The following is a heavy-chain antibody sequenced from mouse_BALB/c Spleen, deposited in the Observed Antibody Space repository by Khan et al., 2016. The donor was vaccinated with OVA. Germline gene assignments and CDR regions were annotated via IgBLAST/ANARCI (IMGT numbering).Heavy chain of an antibody. V-gene: IGHV5-9*03. D-gene: IGHD2-4*01. CDR2: ISSGGGDT. Sequence: EVELVESGGGLVKPGGSLKLSCAASGFTFSSYTMSWVRQTPEKRLEWVATISSGGGDTYYPDSVKGRFTISRDNAKNNLYLQMSSLRSEDTALYDCARFLTYYDYDGNAMDYWGQGTSVTVSS. CDR1: GFTFSSYT. CDR3: ARFLTYYDYDGNAMDY. J-gene: IGHJ4*01.